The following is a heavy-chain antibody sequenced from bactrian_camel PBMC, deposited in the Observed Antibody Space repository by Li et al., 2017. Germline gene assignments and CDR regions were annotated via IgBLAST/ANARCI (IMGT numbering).Heavy chain of an antibody. Sequence: HVQLVESGGGSVQTGGSLRLSCAASGYTYCMGWFRQAPGKEREGVALINPGTSRTYYGDSVKGRFTISQDNAKNTVYLQMNSLKSEDTALYYCARMSTASFGFWGQGTQVTVS. J-gene: IGHJ4*01. CDR1: GYTYC. CDR3: ARMSTASFGF. CDR2: INPGTSRT. V-gene: IGHV3S54*01.